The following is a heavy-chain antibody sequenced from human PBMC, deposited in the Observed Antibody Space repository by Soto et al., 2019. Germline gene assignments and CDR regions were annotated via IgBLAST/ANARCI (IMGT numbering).Heavy chain of an antibody. V-gene: IGHV3-23*01. CDR1: GFTFNSYA. Sequence: EVQVLESGGGLVQPGGSLRLSCTASGFTFNSYAMSWVRQAPGKGLEWVSGTSGSGGTTHYADAVKGRFTMSRDNSKRTLYLQMNSLRAEDTAVYYCAKGYYYDGSGYYFDPWAFDIWGQGTMVTVSS. D-gene: IGHD3-22*01. CDR3: AKGYYYDGSGYYFDPWAFDI. J-gene: IGHJ3*02. CDR2: TSGSGGTT.